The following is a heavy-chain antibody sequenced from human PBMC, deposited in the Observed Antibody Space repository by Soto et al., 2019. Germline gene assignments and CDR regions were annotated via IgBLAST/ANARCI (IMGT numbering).Heavy chain of an antibody. CDR3: ARVSRNWNYKPFGDYAQSFDY. CDR1: GFTFSTYW. Sequence: EVQLVESGGGLVQPRGSLRLSCAASGFTFSTYWMHWVRQAPGKGLVWVSRINSDESVTSYADSVKGRFTISRDNARNTLYLQMNSLRVEDTAVYYCARVSRNWNYKPFGDYAQSFDYWGQGTLVTVSS. V-gene: IGHV3-74*01. CDR2: INSDESVT. J-gene: IGHJ4*02. D-gene: IGHD1-7*01.